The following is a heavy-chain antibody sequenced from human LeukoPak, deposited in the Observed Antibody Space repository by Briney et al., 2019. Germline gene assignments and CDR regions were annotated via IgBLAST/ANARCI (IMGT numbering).Heavy chain of an antibody. D-gene: IGHD6-19*01. Sequence: SETLSLTCTVSGGSISSSSYYWGWIRQPPGKGLEWIGSIYYSGSTYYNPSLKSRVTISVDTSKNQFSLRLSSVTASDTSIYYCSSTRLRYSSGWHWGQGSLVTVSS. CDR2: IYYSGST. J-gene: IGHJ4*02. CDR3: SSTRLRYSSGWH. V-gene: IGHV4-39*01. CDR1: GGSISSSSYY.